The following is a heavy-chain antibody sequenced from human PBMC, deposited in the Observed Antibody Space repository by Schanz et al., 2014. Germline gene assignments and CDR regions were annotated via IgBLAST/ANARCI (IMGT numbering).Heavy chain of an antibody. Sequence: VQLVESGGGLVKPGGSLRLSCAASGFTFSSYSMNWVRQAPGKGLEWVSYISGSSRTIYYADSMKGRFTVSRDNAENTLYLQMNTLRAEDTAVYYCARKMKLGVYGGKGHDSLDIWGQGTMVTVSS. D-gene: IGHD4-17*01. CDR3: ARKMKLGVYGGKGHDSLDI. J-gene: IGHJ3*02. CDR2: ISGSSRTI. V-gene: IGHV3-48*01. CDR1: GFTFSSYS.